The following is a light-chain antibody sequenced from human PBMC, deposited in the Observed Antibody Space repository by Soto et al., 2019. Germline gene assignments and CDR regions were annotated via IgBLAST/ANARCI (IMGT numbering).Light chain of an antibody. V-gene: IGLV1-44*01. Sequence: QSVLTQPPSASGTPGQRVTISCSGSSSNIGSNFVNWYQQVPETAPRLLIYSDNQRTSGVPDRFSGSKSGTSASLAISGLQSEDEADYYCATWDDSLNGPLFGGGTKVTVL. CDR2: SDN. CDR3: ATWDDSLNGPL. J-gene: IGLJ2*01. CDR1: SSNIGSNF.